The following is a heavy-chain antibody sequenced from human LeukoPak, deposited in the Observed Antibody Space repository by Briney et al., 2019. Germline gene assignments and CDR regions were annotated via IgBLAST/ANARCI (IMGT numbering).Heavy chain of an antibody. CDR2: ISAYNGNT. J-gene: IGHJ4*02. V-gene: IGHV1-18*01. Sequence: ASVKVSCKASGYTFTSYGISWVRQAPGQGLEWMGWISAYNGNTNYAQKFQGRVTITADKSTSTAYMELSSLRSEDTAVYYCARENYYGSGPTDYWGQGTLVTVSS. CDR1: GYTFTSYG. D-gene: IGHD3-10*01. CDR3: ARENYYGSGPTDY.